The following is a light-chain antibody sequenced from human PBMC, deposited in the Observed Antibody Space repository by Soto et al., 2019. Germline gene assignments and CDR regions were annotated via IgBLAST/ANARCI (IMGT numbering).Light chain of an antibody. V-gene: IGLV2-14*01. J-gene: IGLJ3*02. CDR2: EVS. Sequence: QSALTQPASVSGSPGQSITISCIGTSSDVGGYNYVSWYQQHPGKAPKLMIYEVSNRPSGVSNRFSGSKSGNTASLTISGLQAEDESDYYCSSFRSGSTLVVFGGGTQLTVL. CDR3: SSFRSGSTLVV. CDR1: SSDVGGYNY.